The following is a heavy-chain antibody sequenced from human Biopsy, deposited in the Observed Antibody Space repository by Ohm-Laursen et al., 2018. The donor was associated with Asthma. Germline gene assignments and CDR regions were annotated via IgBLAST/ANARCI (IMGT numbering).Heavy chain of an antibody. CDR2: INSVFGTT. J-gene: IGHJ4*02. CDR1: GGTFNTYV. CDR3: ARKAGSCISRTCYSLDF. D-gene: IGHD2-2*01. V-gene: IGHV1-69*13. Sequence: ASVKVSCKSLGGTFNTYVIGWVRQAPGQGLEWMGGINSVFGTTTYPQKLQDRVTITADDSTSTVHMELSSLRSEDTAVYYCARKAGSCISRTCYSLDFWGQGTLVTVSS.